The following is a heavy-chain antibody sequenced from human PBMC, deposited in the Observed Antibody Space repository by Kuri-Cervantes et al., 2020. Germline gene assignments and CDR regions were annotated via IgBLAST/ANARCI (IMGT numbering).Heavy chain of an antibody. Sequence: SETLSLTCTVSGYSISSGYYWGWIRQPPGKGLEWIGHIYRGGNSYYNPSLKSRVTISLDTSQNQFSLMLNSVTAADMAVYYCARVTDVVMAADYWGQGTLVTVSS. CDR1: GYSISSGYY. J-gene: IGHJ4*02. D-gene: IGHD3-16*01. CDR2: IYRGGNS. CDR3: ARVTDVVMAADY. V-gene: IGHV4-38-2*02.